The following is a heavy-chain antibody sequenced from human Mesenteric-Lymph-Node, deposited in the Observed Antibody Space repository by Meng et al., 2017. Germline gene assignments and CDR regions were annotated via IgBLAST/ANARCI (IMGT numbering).Heavy chain of an antibody. V-gene: IGHV3-33*08. D-gene: IGHD5-12*01. CDR1: GFTFSSYG. CDR3: ARERVATSHGDY. Sequence: GGSLRLSCAASGFTFSSYGMHWVRQAPGKGLEWVAVIWYDGSNKYYADSVKGRFTISRDNSKNTLYLQMNSLRAEDTAVYYCARERVATSHGDYWGQGTLVTVSS. J-gene: IGHJ4*02. CDR2: IWYDGSNK.